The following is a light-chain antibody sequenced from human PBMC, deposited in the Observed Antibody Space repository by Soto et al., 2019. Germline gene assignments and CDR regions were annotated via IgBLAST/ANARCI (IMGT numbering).Light chain of an antibody. Sequence: EIVMTQSPATLSVSPGEGATLSCRASQSVSSNVAWYQHKPGQAPRLLIYGASTRATGIPARFSGIGSGTDFTLTISSLQSEDFAVHHCQHYSNWPPYTFGQGTKLEI. V-gene: IGKV3-15*01. CDR3: QHYSNWPPYT. J-gene: IGKJ2*01. CDR1: QSVSSN. CDR2: GAS.